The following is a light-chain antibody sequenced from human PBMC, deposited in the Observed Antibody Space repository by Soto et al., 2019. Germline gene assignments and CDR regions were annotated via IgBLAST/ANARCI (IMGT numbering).Light chain of an antibody. CDR3: QSYDSSLSGYV. Sequence: QSVLTQPPSVSGAPGQRVTISCTGSSSNIGAGYDVHWYQQLPGTAPKLLIYGNSNRPSGVPDRFSGSKSGTSASLAITGLQAEDVSDYYCQSYDSSLSGYVFGTVTKV. CDR2: GNS. CDR1: SSNIGAGYD. V-gene: IGLV1-40*01. J-gene: IGLJ1*01.